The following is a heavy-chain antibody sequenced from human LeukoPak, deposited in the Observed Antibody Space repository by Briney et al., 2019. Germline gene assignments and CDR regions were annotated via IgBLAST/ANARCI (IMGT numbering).Heavy chain of an antibody. J-gene: IGHJ4*02. CDR1: GFSVSDNY. Sequence: GGSLRLSCTASGFSVSDNYMTWVRQAPGKGLEWVSVIYTAGTRYYADSVRGRFTISRDSSKNTLYLQMNDLRVEDTAAYYCARVYDYVWGSYRDPYLDYWGQGTLVTVSS. D-gene: IGHD3-16*02. CDR2: IYTAGTR. V-gene: IGHV3-66*02. CDR3: ARVYDYVWGSYRDPYLDY.